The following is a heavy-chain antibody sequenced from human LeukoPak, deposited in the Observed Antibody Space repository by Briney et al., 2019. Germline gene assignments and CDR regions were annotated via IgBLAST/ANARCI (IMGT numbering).Heavy chain of an antibody. J-gene: IGHJ4*02. V-gene: IGHV4-34*01. Sequence: SETLSLTCAVYGGSFSGYYWSWIRQPPGKGLEWIGETNHSGSTNYNPSLKSRVTISVGTSKNQFSLKLSSVTAADTAVYYCARGFLGYCSSTSCYTPLWAFDYWGQGTLVTVSS. CDR2: TNHSGST. CDR1: GGSFSGYY. CDR3: ARGFLGYCSSTSCYTPLWAFDY. D-gene: IGHD2-2*01.